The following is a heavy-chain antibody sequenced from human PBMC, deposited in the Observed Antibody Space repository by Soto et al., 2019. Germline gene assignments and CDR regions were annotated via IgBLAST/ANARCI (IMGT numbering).Heavy chain of an antibody. V-gene: IGHV4-34*01. J-gene: IGHJ6*02. Sequence: SETLSLTCAVYGGSFSGYYWSWIRQPPGKGLEWIGEINHSGSTNYNPSLKSRVTISVDTSKNQFSLRLSSVTAADTAVYYCAREKLVFGVVIRLGHYYYGMDVWGQGTTVTVSS. D-gene: IGHD3-3*01. CDR2: INHSGST. CDR1: GGSFSGYY. CDR3: AREKLVFGVVIRLGHYYYGMDV.